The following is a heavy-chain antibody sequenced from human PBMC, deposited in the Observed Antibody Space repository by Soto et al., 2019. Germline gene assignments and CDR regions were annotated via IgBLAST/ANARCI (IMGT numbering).Heavy chain of an antibody. CDR1: GVSISSYY. CDR2: IYYSGST. V-gene: IGHV4-59*08. J-gene: IGHJ6*03. CDR3: EAELEPYCYYYSMDV. D-gene: IGHD1-26*01. Sequence: SETLSLTCTLSGVSISSYYWSWIRQPPGKGLEWIGYIYYSGSTNYNPSLKSRVTISVDTSKNQFSLKLSSVTAADTAVNYCEAELEPYCYYYSMDVWGKGTMVTVSS.